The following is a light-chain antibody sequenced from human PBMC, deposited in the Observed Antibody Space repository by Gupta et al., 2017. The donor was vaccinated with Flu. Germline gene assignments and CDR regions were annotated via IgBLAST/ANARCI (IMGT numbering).Light chain of an antibody. J-gene: IGLJ2*01. Sequence: HSALTQPRSVSASPGQSVTISCTGIGSDIGAYYDVSWYQHSPGKAPKLLIYNVNRRPSGVPDRVSGSQSGNTASLTISGLQTEDESDYYCCSYAGRDNYVIFGGGTRLTV. CDR3: CSYAGRDNYVI. CDR2: NVN. V-gene: IGLV2-11*01. CDR1: GSDIGAYYD.